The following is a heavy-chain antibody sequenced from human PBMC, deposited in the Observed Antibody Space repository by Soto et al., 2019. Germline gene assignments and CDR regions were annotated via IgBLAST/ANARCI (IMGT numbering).Heavy chain of an antibody. J-gene: IGHJ4*02. CDR2: ISSSGTSA. Sequence: QVQLEDSGGGLVKPGGSLRLSCAASGFTFSAVYMSWIRQAPNKGLEYISYISSSGTSANYADSVKGRFTISRDNAKNSLYLQMNSLRAEDTSVYYCARDRGAVTGQDFDYWGQGALVTVSS. V-gene: IGHV3-11*05. D-gene: IGHD6-19*01. CDR1: GFTFSAVY. CDR3: ARDRGAVTGQDFDY.